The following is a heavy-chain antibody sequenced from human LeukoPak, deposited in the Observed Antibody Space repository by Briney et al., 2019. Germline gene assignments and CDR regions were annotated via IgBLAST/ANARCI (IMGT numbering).Heavy chain of an antibody. V-gene: IGHV4-59*12. Sequence: PSETLSLTCTVSGGSISSYYWGWIRQPPGKGLECLGNIHYSGSTNYNPSFKSRVTISIDTSRNHFSLRLSSVTAADTAVYYCARIGTIFGVVQGYFDYWGQGTLVTVSS. J-gene: IGHJ4*02. CDR3: ARIGTIFGVVQGYFDY. CDR2: IHYSGST. CDR1: GGSISSYY. D-gene: IGHD3-3*01.